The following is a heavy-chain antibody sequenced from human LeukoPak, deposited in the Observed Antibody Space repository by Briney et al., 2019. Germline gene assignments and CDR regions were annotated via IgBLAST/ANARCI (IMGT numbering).Heavy chain of an antibody. V-gene: IGHV4-31*03. CDR3: ARDSPAGSGPIITIAFDI. D-gene: IGHD3-10*01. CDR1: GGSISSGGYY. CDR2: IYYSRST. J-gene: IGHJ3*02. Sequence: SQTLSLTCTVSGGSISSGGYYWSWIRQHPGKGLEWIGYIYYSRSTYYNPSLKSRVTISVDTSKNQFSLKLSSVTAADTAVYYCARDSPAGSGPIITIAFDIWGQGTMVTVSS.